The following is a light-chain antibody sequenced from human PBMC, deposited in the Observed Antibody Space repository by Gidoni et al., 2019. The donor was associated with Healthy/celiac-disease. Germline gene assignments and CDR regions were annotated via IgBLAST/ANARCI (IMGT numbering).Light chain of an antibody. V-gene: IGKV3-20*01. CDR2: GAS. Sequence: EIVLTQSPGTLSLSPGERATLSCRASQSVSSSYVAWYQQKPGQAPRLLIYGASSRATGIPDRFNGSGSGTDFTLTISRLEPEDFAVYYWQQYGSSPGTYGQGTKVEIK. J-gene: IGKJ1*01. CDR1: QSVSSSY. CDR3: QQYGSSPGT.